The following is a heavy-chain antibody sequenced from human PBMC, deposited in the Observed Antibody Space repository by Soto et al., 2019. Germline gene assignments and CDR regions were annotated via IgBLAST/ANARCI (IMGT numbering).Heavy chain of an antibody. CDR2: LSNSGTN. J-gene: IGHJ4*02. CDR3: VGDGKIRNYYY. D-gene: IGHD1-7*01. V-gene: IGHV4-39*01. Sequence: HLQLQESGPGLVRPSETLSLTCTVSGGSISITHHYWGWMRQPPGKGLEGIGNLSNSGTNYYNPSLKSRVTISVDTSKNQCSLKLTSVTAADTAIYYCVGDGKIRNYYYWGQGTLFTVSS. CDR1: GGSISITHHY.